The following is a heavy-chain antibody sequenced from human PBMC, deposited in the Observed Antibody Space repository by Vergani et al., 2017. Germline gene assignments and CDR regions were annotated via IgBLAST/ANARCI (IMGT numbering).Heavy chain of an antibody. CDR2: LSASDRRT. CDR3: ARDLHDFFDY. Sequence: DVQMVESGGGLVKPGGSLRLSCVASGFTFSHYSMNWVRQAPGNGLECVSTLSASDRRTHYADSVKGRFTISRDNSTNTLFLHMNSLRAEDTAVYYCARDLHDFFDYWGQGTLVTVSS. V-gene: IGHV3-21*01. D-gene: IGHD3-3*01. J-gene: IGHJ4*02. CDR1: GFTFSHYS.